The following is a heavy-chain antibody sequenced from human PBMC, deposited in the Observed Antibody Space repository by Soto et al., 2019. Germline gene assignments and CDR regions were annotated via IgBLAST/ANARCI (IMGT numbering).Heavy chain of an antibody. D-gene: IGHD3-22*01. V-gene: IGHV3-11*06. Sequence: GGSLRLSCAISGFTISDYYMGWIRQAPGRGLEWVSYIINSSHHADYADSVKSRFAISRDNAKSSLYLKMRSLTVDDTAVYYCVIGGTRYYFDRSGQESWGQGVLVTVSS. CDR2: IINSSHHA. CDR1: GFTISDYY. J-gene: IGHJ5*02. CDR3: VIGGTRYYFDRSGQES.